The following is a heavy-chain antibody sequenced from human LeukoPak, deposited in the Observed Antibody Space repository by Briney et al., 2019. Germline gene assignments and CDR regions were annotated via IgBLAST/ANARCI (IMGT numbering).Heavy chain of an antibody. CDR1: GGSFRGYY. J-gene: IGHJ6*03. D-gene: IGHD4-11*01. Sequence: SETLSLTCAVYGGSFRGYYWSWLRQPPGKGLEWIGEINHSGSTNYNPCLMSRVTISVDTSKNQFSLKLSSVTAADTAVYYCARGSTVTTSYYYKYIDVLGKGTTVTVSS. CDR3: ARGSTVTTSYYYKYIDV. CDR2: INHSGST. V-gene: IGHV4-34*01.